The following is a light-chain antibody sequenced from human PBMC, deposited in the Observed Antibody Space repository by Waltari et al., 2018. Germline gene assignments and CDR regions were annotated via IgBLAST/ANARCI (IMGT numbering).Light chain of an antibody. Sequence: QSALTQPRSVSGSPGQSVTLSCTGTSSDIGGYKYVSWYQQHPGKPPKLVIYDVDKRPPGGPARFSGSKAGNTASLTISGLQTDDDADYYCCSYSGRYTSVFGRGTRVTVL. CDR3: CSYSGRYTSV. J-gene: IGLJ2*01. V-gene: IGLV2-11*01. CDR1: SSDIGGYKY. CDR2: DVD.